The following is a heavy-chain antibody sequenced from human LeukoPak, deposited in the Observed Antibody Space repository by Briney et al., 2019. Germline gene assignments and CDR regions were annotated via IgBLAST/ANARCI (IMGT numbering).Heavy chain of an antibody. J-gene: IGHJ4*02. CDR1: GFVFRSYA. Sequence: EGSLRLSCAASGFVFRSYAMHWFRQAPGKRLEWVAVISYNGDAQQSADSVKGRFIISRDNSKNTLFLEMNSLRPEDTGTYYCARDSSPHYFGSGRPTDSWGQGVLVTVSS. D-gene: IGHD3-10*01. CDR3: ARDSSPHYFGSGRPTDS. CDR2: ISYNGDAQ. V-gene: IGHV3-30-3*01.